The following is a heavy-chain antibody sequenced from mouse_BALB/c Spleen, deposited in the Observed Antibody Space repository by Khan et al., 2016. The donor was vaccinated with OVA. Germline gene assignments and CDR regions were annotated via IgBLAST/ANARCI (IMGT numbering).Heavy chain of an antibody. CDR1: GFTFSRYG. Sequence: EVELVESGGGLMQPGGSLKLSCAASGFTFSRYGMSWVRQTPDKRLELVASINSNGGSTYYPDSVEGRFTISRDNAKNTLYLQMNSLKSEDTVMYYCVRDPYYYGSKYAMDYWGQGTSVTVSS. J-gene: IGHJ4*01. D-gene: IGHD1-1*01. CDR3: VRDPYYYGSKYAMDY. V-gene: IGHV5-6-3*01. CDR2: INSNGGST.